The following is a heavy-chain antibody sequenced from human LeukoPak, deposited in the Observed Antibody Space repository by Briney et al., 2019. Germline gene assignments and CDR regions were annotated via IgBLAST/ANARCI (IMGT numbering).Heavy chain of an antibody. J-gene: IGHJ4*02. V-gene: IGHV4-39*07. CDR3: ARVVPAATYFDY. CDR2: IYYSGST. Sequence: SETLSLTCAVFGGSFSGYYWGWIRQPPGKGLEWIGSIYYSGSTYYTPSLKSRGTISVDTSKNQFSLKLSSVTAADTAVYYCARVVPAATYFDYWGQGTLVTVSS. CDR1: GGSFSGYY. D-gene: IGHD2-2*01.